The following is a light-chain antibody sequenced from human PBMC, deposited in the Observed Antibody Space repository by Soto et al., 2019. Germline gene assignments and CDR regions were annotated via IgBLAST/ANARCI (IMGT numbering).Light chain of an antibody. CDR3: LRYGDSPPAYT. J-gene: IGKJ2*01. CDR2: CAS. CDR1: QSVSSRN. V-gene: IGKV3-20*01. Sequence: EIVLTQSPGTVSLSPGERATLSCRASQSVSSRNLAWYRQKPGQAPSLLIFCASNRATGIPDRFSGSGSGTDLTLTITRLEPEDCAVYYCLRYGDSPPAYTFGQGTKLEIK.